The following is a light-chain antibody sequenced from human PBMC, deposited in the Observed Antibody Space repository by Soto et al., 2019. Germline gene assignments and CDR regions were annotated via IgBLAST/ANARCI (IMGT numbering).Light chain of an antibody. CDR3: QQRSNWPPLT. Sequence: DIQMTQSPSTLSASVGDRVTITCRASQGISSYLAWYQQKPGKAPKLLIYAASTLQSGVPSRFSGSGSGTDFTLTISSLEPEDFAVYYCQQRSNWPPLTFGGGTKVDI. CDR1: QGISSY. J-gene: IGKJ4*01. CDR2: AAS. V-gene: IGKV1-9*01.